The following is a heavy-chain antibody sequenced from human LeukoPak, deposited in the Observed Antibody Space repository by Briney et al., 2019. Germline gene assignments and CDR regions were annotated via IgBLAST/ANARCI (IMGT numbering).Heavy chain of an antibody. CDR2: ISWNSGSI. V-gene: IGHV3-9*01. Sequence: PRGSLRLYCAACGVTCEDDDMHWVRQTQGKGLEWVSGISWNSGSIGYADSVKGRFTISRDNAKNSLYLQMNSLRAEDTALYYCAKEVGAWDYYYYGMDVWGQGTTVTVSS. CDR3: AKEVGAWDYYYYGMDV. CDR1: GVTCEDDD. J-gene: IGHJ6*02. D-gene: IGHD1-26*01.